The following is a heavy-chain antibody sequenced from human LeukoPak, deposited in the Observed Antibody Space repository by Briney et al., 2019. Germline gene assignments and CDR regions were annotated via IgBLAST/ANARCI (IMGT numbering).Heavy chain of an antibody. CDR1: GYTFTSYA. J-gene: IGHJ3*02. Sequence: ASVKVSCKASGYTFTSYAMHWVRQAPGQRLEWMGWINAGNGNTKYSQKFQGRVTITRDTSASTAYMELSSLRSDDTAVYYCARVRRREYYYDSSGQMAFDIWGQGTMVTVSS. D-gene: IGHD3-22*01. V-gene: IGHV1-3*01. CDR2: INAGNGNT. CDR3: ARVRRREYYYDSSGQMAFDI.